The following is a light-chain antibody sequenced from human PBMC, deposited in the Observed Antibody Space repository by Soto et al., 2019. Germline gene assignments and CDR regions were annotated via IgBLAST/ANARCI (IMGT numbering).Light chain of an antibody. J-gene: IGKJ1*01. CDR2: ATS. CDR1: QSISSNF. V-gene: IGKV3-20*01. Sequence: TVLTQSPGTLSLSPGERATRSCRASQSISSNFLAWYQQKPGQAPRLLISATSSRATGIPDRFSGSGSGTDFTLTISRLEPEDFAVYYCQQYGSSPPKTFGQATKVDIK. CDR3: QQYGSSPPKT.